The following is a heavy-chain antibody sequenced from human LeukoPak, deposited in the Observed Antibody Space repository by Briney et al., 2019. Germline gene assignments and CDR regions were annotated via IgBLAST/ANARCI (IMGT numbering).Heavy chain of an antibody. CDR3: ARNSAHYYYYYYMDV. D-gene: IGHD3-10*01. CDR1: GGSISSHY. CDR2: IYYSGST. J-gene: IGHJ6*03. V-gene: IGHV4-59*11. Sequence: PSETLSLTCTVSGGSISSHYWSWLRQPPGKGLEWIGYIYYSGSTNYNPSLKSRVTISVDTSKNQFSLKLSSVTAADTAVYYCARNSAHYYYYYYMDVWGKGTTVTVSS.